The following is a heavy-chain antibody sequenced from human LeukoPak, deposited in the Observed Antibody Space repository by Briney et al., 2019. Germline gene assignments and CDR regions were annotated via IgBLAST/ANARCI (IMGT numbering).Heavy chain of an antibody. V-gene: IGHV3-7*03. D-gene: IGHD2-15*01. CDR3: ARELVEQYFDY. J-gene: IGHJ4*02. CDR2: IKQDGSEK. Sequence: GGSLRLSCAASGFTFSSYWMSWVRQAPGKGLEWVANIKQDGSEKYYVDSVKGRFTVSRDNAKNSLYLQMNSLRAEDTAVYYCARELVEQYFDYWGQGTLVTVSS. CDR1: GFTFSSYW.